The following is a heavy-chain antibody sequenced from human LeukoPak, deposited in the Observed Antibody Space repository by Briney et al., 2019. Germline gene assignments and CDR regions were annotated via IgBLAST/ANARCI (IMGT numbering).Heavy chain of an antibody. D-gene: IGHD2-15*01. CDR1: GFTFSSYS. J-gene: IGHJ4*02. Sequence: PGGSLRLSCAASGFTFSSYSMNWVRQAPGKGLEWVSSISSSSSYIYYADSVKGRFTISRDNAKNSLYLQMNSLRAEDTAVYYCARGEYCSGGSCYDPYYFDYWGQGTLVTVSS. CDR3: ARGEYCSGGSCYDPYYFDY. CDR2: ISSSSSYI. V-gene: IGHV3-21*01.